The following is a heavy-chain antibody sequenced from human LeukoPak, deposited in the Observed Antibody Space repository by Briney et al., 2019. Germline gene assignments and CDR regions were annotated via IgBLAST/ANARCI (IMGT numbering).Heavy chain of an antibody. Sequence: SQTLSLTRAISGDSVPSNSAAWHWIRQSPSRGLEWLGRTYYRSKWYNDYAVSVKSRITINPDTSKNQFSLQLNSVTPEDTAVYYCALMVQGVVRYWGQGTLVTVSS. J-gene: IGHJ4*02. V-gene: IGHV6-1*01. CDR1: GDSVPSNSAA. CDR2: TYYRSKWYN. CDR3: ALMVQGVVRY. D-gene: IGHD3-10*01.